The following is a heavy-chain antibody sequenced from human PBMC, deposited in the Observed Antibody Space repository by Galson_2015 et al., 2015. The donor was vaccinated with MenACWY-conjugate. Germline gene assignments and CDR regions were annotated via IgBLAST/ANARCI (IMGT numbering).Heavy chain of an antibody. V-gene: IGHV1-46*01. Sequence: SVKVSCKASGYTFTSYHMHWVRQAPGQGLEWMGIINPSDGSTSYAQKFQGRVTMTRDTSTSTVYMELSSLRSEDTAMYSCARRTGPSSFQRITLYCFDSWGPGSQVTVSS. J-gene: IGHJ4*02. CDR2: INPSDGST. CDR1: GYTFTSYH. CDR3: ARRTGPSSFQRITLYCFDS. D-gene: IGHD3-10*01.